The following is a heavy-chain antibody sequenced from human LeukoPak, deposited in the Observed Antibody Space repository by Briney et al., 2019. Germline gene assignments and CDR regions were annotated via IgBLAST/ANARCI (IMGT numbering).Heavy chain of an antibody. D-gene: IGHD4-17*01. CDR3: ARDHNYGDYDAFDI. CDR1: GYTFTGYY. CDR2: INPNSGGT. J-gene: IGHJ3*02. Sequence: GASVKVSCKASGYTFTGYYMHWVRQAPGQGLEWMGWINPNSGGTNYAQKFQGRVTMTRDTSISTAYMELSRLRSDDTAVYYCARDHNYGDYDAFDIWGQGTMVTVSS. V-gene: IGHV1-2*02.